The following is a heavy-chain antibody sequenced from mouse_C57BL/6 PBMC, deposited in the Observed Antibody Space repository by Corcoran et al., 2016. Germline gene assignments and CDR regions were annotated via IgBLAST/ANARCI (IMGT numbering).Heavy chain of an antibody. V-gene: IGHV1-26*01. D-gene: IGHD3-1*01. J-gene: IGHJ4*01. CDR3: AAPYGSGPGDYAMDY. CDR1: GYTFTDYY. Sequence: EVQLQQSGPELVKPGASVKISCKASGYTFTDYYMNWVKQSHGKSLEWIGDINPNNGGTSYNQKFKGKATLTVDKSSSTAYMELRSLTSEDSAVDYCAAPYGSGPGDYAMDYWGQGTSVTVSS. CDR2: INPNNGGT.